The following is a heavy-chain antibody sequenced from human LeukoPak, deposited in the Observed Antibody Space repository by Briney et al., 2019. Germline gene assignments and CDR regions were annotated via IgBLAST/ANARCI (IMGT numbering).Heavy chain of an antibody. V-gene: IGHV3-30*04. D-gene: IGHD4-11*01. J-gene: IGHJ4*02. CDR3: ASGASKRYFDY. CDR1: GFTFSSYA. CDR2: ISYDGSNR. Sequence: GRSLRLSCAASGFTFSSYAMHWVRQAPGKGLEWVAVISYDGSNRYYADSVKGRFTISRDNSKNTLYLQMNSLRAEDTAVYYCASGASKRYFDYWGQGTLVTVSS.